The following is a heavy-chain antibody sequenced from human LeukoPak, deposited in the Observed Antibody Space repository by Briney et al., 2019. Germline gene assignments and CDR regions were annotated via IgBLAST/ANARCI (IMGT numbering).Heavy chain of an antibody. D-gene: IGHD3-22*01. J-gene: IGHJ4*02. Sequence: GRSLRLSCAASGFTFDDYAMHWVRQAPGKGLEWVSLISGDGGSTYYADSVKGRFTISRDNSKNSLYLQMNSLRTEDTALYYCAKAGPVNYYDSSGYSYWGQGTLVTVSS. CDR1: GFTFDDYA. CDR2: ISGDGGST. V-gene: IGHV3-43*02. CDR3: AKAGPVNYYDSSGYSY.